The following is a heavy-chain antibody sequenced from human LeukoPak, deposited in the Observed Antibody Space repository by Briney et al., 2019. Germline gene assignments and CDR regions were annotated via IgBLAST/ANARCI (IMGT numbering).Heavy chain of an antibody. CDR1: GFTFTSSA. CDR3: AAGYGPGSLFDY. V-gene: IGHV1-58*01. D-gene: IGHD3-10*01. J-gene: IGHJ4*02. CDR2: IVVGSGNT. Sequence: ASVKVSCKASGFTFTSSAVQWVRQARGQRLEWIGWIVVGSGNTNYAQKFQERVTITRDMSTSTAYMELSSLRSEDTAVYYCAAGYGPGSLFDYWSQGTLVTVSS.